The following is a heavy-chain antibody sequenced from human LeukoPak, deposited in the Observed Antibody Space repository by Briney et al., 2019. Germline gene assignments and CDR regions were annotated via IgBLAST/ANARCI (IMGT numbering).Heavy chain of an antibody. CDR3: ARAYYESSAYRHAVYFDY. J-gene: IGHJ4*02. D-gene: IGHD3-22*01. V-gene: IGHV1-69*05. CDR1: GYTFTSYG. Sequence: ASVKVSCKASGYTFTSYGISWVRQAPGQGLEWMGGIIPIFGTANYAQKFQGRVTITTDESTSTAYMELSSLRSEDTAVYYCARAYYESSAYRHAVYFDYWGQGTLVTVSS. CDR2: IIPIFGTA.